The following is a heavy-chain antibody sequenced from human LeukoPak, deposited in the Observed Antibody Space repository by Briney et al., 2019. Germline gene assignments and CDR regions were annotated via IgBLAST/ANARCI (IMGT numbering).Heavy chain of an antibody. J-gene: IGHJ5*02. CDR1: GFTFSSYA. D-gene: IGHD3-22*01. CDR3: AKDPSLPAPVYYDSTRNWFDP. V-gene: IGHV3-23*01. Sequence: GGSLRLSCAASGFTFSSYAMSWVRQAPGKGLEWVSAISGSGGSTYYADSVKGRFTISRDNSKNTLYLQMNSLRAEDTAVYYCAKDPSLPAPVYYDSTRNWFDPWGQGTLVTVSS. CDR2: ISGSGGST.